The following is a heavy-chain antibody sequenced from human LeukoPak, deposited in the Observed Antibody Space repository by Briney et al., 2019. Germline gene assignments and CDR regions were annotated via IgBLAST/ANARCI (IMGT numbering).Heavy chain of an antibody. V-gene: IGHV3-11*04. Sequence: GGSLRLSCAASVFIFSDYYMSWIRQAPGKGLEWVSYIGSSSSTTYYADSVKGRFTISRDNTRKSLYLQMNSLRAEDTAVYYCARDPSKDVYNHGWFDPWGQGTLVTVSS. CDR3: ARDPSKDVYNHGWFDP. J-gene: IGHJ5*02. CDR2: IGSSSSTT. D-gene: IGHD5-24*01. CDR1: VFIFSDYY.